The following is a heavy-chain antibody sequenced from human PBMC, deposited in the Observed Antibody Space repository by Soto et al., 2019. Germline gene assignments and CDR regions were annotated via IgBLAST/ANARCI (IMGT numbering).Heavy chain of an antibody. V-gene: IGHV4-39*01. CDR2: IYYSGST. Sequence: KASETLSLTCTVSGGSISSSSYYWGWIRQPPGKGLEWIGSIYYSGSTYYNPSLKSRVTISVDTSKNQFSLKLSSVTAADTAVYYCARHAGSSFYYFDYWGQGTLVTVSS. D-gene: IGHD6-6*01. CDR1: GGSISSSSYY. J-gene: IGHJ4*02. CDR3: ARHAGSSFYYFDY.